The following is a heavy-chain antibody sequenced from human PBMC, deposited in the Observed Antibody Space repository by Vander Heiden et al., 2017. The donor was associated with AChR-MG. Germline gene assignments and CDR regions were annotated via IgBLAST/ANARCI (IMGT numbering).Heavy chain of an antibody. V-gene: IGHV3-15*01. D-gene: IGHD1-7*01. J-gene: IGHJ5*02. CDR2: IKSNSDGGIT. Sequence: DVHLVESGGGLVKPGGSLRLSCAVSGFTFTDAWLTWVRQAPGKGLEWIGRIKSNSDGGITDHAAPVKGRCTISRDDSKNTLYLQMDSLKTEDTGVYYCTTLSLWNYVLETWGQGSLVTVSS. CDR3: TTLSLWNYVLET. CDR1: GFTFTDAW.